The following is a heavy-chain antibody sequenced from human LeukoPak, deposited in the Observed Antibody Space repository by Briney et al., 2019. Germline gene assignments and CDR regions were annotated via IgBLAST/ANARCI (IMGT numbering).Heavy chain of an antibody. CDR1: GGSFSGYY. CDR2: INHSGST. V-gene: IGHV4-34*01. CDR3: ARGRRGNPSKNSKFYRSGGSCYST. D-gene: IGHD2-15*01. J-gene: IGHJ5*02. Sequence: SETLSLTCAVYGGSFSGYYWSWIRQPPGKGLEWIGEINHSGSTNYNPSLKSRVTISVDASKNQFSLKLSSVTAADTAVYYCARGRRGNPSKNSKFYRSGGSCYSTWGQGTLVTVSS.